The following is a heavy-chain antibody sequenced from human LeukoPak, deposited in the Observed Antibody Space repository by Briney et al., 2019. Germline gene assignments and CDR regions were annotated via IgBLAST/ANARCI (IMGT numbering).Heavy chain of an antibody. CDR1: GFTFSSYW. CDR2: IKQDGSEK. J-gene: IGHJ4*02. CDR3: ARDSQPYYYYDSSGGDY. V-gene: IGHV3-7*05. D-gene: IGHD3-22*01. Sequence: GGSLRLSCAATGFTFSSYWMSWVRQAPGKGLEWVANIKQDGSEKYYVDSVKGRFTISRDNAKNSLYLQMNSLRAEDTAVHYCARDSQPYYYYDSSGGDYWGQGTLVTVSS.